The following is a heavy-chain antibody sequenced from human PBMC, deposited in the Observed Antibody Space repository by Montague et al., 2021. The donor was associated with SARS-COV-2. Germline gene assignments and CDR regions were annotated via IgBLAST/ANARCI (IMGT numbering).Heavy chain of an antibody. CDR1: GFTFSSYG. D-gene: IGHD1-26*01. CDR2: ISYDGSNK. Sequence: SLRLSCAASGFTFSSYGMHWVRQAPGKGLEWVAVISYDGSNKYYADSVKGRFTISRDNSKNTLYLQMNSLRAEDTAVYYCAKPYGGSYRSWFDPWGQGTLVTVSS. CDR3: AKPYGGSYRSWFDP. J-gene: IGHJ5*02. V-gene: IGHV3-30*18.